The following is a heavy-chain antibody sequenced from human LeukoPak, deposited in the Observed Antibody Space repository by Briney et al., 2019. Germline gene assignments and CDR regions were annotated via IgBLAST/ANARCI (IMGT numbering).Heavy chain of an antibody. CDR2: IYTSGST. V-gene: IGHV4-4*07. D-gene: IGHD2-8*02. CDR3: ARVSHVVFAFDS. J-gene: IGHJ3*02. Sequence: SETLSLTCTVSGGSIRSYYWSWIRQPAGKGLEWIGRIYTSGSTNYNPSLKSRVTMSVDTSKNQFSLKLSSVTAADTAVYYCARVSHVVFAFDSWGQGTMVTVSS. CDR1: GGSIRSYY.